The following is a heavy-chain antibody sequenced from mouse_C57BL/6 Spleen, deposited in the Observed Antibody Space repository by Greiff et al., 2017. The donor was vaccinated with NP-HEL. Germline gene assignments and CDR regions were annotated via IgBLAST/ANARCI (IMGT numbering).Heavy chain of an antibody. Sequence: VQLKESVAELVRPGASVKLSCTASGFNIKNTYMHWVKQRPEQGLEWIGRIDPANGNTKYAPKFQGKATITADTSSHTAYLQLSSLTSEDTAIYYGASIYYGNYGDAMDYWGQGTSVTVSS. D-gene: IGHD2-1*01. CDR1: GFNIKNTY. J-gene: IGHJ4*01. V-gene: IGHV14-3*01. CDR3: ASIYYGNYGDAMDY. CDR2: IDPANGNT.